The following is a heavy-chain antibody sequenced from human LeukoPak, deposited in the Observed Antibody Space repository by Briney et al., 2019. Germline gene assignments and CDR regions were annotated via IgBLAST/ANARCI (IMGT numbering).Heavy chain of an antibody. D-gene: IGHD3-10*01. CDR2: VNPRNGGT. CDR3: ATGAQYGLWGVPYFYYMQV. Sequence: GASVKVSCKASGYDFTGYYVHWVRQAPGHGFEWMGWVNPRNGGTHYAQKFQGRVTITGDTSITTAYMELGSLTSDDTAVYYCATGAQYGLWGVPYFYYMQVWGKGTTVTVSS. CDR1: GYDFTGYY. J-gene: IGHJ6*03. V-gene: IGHV1-2*02.